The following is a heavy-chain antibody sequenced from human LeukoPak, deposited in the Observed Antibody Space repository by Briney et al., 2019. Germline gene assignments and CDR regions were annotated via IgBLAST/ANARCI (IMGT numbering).Heavy chain of an antibody. V-gene: IGHV3-30-3*01. CDR2: ISYDGSNK. Sequence: GRSLRLSCAASGFTFSSYAMHWVRQAPGKGLEWVAVISYDGSNKYYADSVKGRFTISRDNSKNTLYLQMNSLRAEDTAVYYCARDTDALDIWGQGTMVTVSS. J-gene: IGHJ3*02. CDR1: GFTFSSYA. CDR3: ARDTDALDI.